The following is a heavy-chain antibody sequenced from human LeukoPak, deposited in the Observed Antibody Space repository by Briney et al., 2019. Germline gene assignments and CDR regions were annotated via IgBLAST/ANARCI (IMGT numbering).Heavy chain of an antibody. D-gene: IGHD2-15*01. CDR3: ARVGRIQVAAQPQGSYYYYYYGMDV. Sequence: ASVKVSCKASGATFTSYAISWVRRAPGQGLEWMGRIIPILGIANYAQKFQGRVTITADKSTSTAYMELSSLRSEDTAVYYCARVGRIQVAAQPQGSYYYYYYGMDVWGQGTTVTVSS. V-gene: IGHV1-69*04. CDR1: GATFTSYA. J-gene: IGHJ6*02. CDR2: IIPILGIA.